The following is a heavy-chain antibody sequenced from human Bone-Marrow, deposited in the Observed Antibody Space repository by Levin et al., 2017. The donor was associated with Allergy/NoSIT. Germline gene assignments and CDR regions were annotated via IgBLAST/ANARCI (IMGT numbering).Heavy chain of an antibody. CDR1: GYTFSIYW. D-gene: IGHD3-22*01. CDR2: IYPNDNDV. V-gene: IGHV5-51*01. Sequence: GESLKISCQGSGYTFSIYWIAWVRQVPGRGLEWMGVIYPNDNDVRYSPSFQGQVTISADRSTSTPYLQWSSLKASDSAIYYCARRQSSGSDYWGQGTLVAVSS. J-gene: IGHJ4*02. CDR3: ARRQSSGSDY.